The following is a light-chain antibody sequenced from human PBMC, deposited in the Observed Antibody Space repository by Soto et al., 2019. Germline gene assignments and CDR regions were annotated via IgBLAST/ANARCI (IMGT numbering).Light chain of an antibody. J-gene: IGKJ1*01. CDR3: QQCLTTPRT. Sequence: DIQMTQFPSSLSASVGDRVTITCRASQTISTCLNWYQQKAGTAPKLLIYGESELESGIPSRFSGSGSGTYFTLTISSLLPEDFAIYYCQQCLTTPRTFGQGTRVEI. CDR2: GES. V-gene: IGKV1-39*01. CDR1: QTISTC.